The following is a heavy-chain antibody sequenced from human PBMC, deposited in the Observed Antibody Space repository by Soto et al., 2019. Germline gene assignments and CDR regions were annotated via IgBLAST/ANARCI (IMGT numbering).Heavy chain of an antibody. CDR1: GFTFSSYA. V-gene: IGHV3-23*01. J-gene: IGHJ6*02. CDR3: AKSQMTTVTSRYYYGMDV. CDR2: ISGSGGST. Sequence: GGSLRLSCAASGFTFSSYAMSWVRQAPGKGLEWVSAISGSGGSTYYADSVKGRFTISRDNSKNTLYLQMNSLRAEDTAVYYCAKSQMTTVTSRYYYGMDVWGQGTTVTVSS. D-gene: IGHD4-17*01.